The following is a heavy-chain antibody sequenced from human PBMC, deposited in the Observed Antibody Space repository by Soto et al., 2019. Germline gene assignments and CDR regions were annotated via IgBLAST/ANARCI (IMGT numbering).Heavy chain of an antibody. CDR3: ARGRTSIAAPVDY. CDR1: GYTFTGYY. CDR2: INPNSGGT. J-gene: IGHJ4*02. Sequence: QVQLVQSGAEVKKPGASVKVSCKASGYTFTGYYMHWVRQAPGQGLEWMGWINPNSGGTNYAQKVQGRVTMTRDTSISTAYMELSRLRSDDTAVYYCARGRTSIAAPVDYWGQGTLVAVSS. D-gene: IGHD6-6*01. V-gene: IGHV1-2*02.